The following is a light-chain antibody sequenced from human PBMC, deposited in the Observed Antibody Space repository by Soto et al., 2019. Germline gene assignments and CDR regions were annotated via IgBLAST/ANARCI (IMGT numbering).Light chain of an antibody. CDR1: QRISSW. V-gene: IGKV1-5*01. CDR2: YAS. Sequence: DIQMTQSPSTLSASIGDRVTITCRASQRISSWLAWYQQKRGKAPKLMIYYASSLQNAVPSRFSGSGSRTEFPLSISILQPDDFATYSCQQYNSYPYTFGQGTKLEI. J-gene: IGKJ2*01. CDR3: QQYNSYPYT.